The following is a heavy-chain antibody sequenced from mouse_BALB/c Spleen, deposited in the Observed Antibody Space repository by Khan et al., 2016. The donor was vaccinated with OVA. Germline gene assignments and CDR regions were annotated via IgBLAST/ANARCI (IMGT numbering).Heavy chain of an antibody. CDR3: ARGAERDRFLY. Sequence: VQLQESGAELVRPGVSVKISCKGSGYTFTDFSMHWVKQRHAMSLEWIGVINTYYGDADYNQKFKDKATMTVDKSSNTAYMDLARLTSEDSAIYYSARGAERDRFLYWGQGTLVTVSA. CDR2: INTYYGDA. CDR1: GYTFTDFS. D-gene: IGHD3-2*01. J-gene: IGHJ3*01. V-gene: IGHV1S137*01.